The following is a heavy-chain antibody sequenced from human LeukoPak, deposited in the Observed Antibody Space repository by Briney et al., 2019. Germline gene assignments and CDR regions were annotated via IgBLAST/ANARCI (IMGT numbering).Heavy chain of an antibody. D-gene: IGHD2-2*01. CDR1: GFTFSSYA. CDR3: ARDFWDIVVVPAAPHYYFDY. CDR2: ISYDGSDK. V-gene: IGHV3-30-3*01. J-gene: IGHJ4*02. Sequence: GGSLRLSCAASGFTFSSYAMHWVRQAPGKGLEWVAVISYDGSDKYYADSVKGRFTISRDNSKNTLYLQMNSLRAEDTAVYYCARDFWDIVVVPAAPHYYFDYWGQGTLVTVSS.